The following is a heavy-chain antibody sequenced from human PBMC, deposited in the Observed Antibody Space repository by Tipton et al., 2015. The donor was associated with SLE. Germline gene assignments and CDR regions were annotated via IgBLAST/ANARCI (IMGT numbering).Heavy chain of an antibody. CDR2: IIPIPSIT. CDR1: EGTFRTYA. V-gene: IGHV1-69*09. CDR3: ARGYYYGAGTYYNDYYYHGMDV. Sequence: QLVQSGAEVKKPGSSVKVSCEASEGTFRTYAISWVRRAPGQGLEWMGGIIPIPSITHYAQKFQGRLRITADRSTSTAYMELSSLRTDDTATYYCARGYYYGAGTYYNDYYYHGMDVWGQGTTVAVSS. J-gene: IGHJ6*02. D-gene: IGHD3-10*01.